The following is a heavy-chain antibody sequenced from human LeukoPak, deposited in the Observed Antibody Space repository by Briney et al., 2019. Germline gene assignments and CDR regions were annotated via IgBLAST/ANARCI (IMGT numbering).Heavy chain of an antibody. D-gene: IGHD1-26*01. Sequence: ASVTVSCKAFGYILTNFAMYWVRQAPGQGLEWMGWINTANGNTKYSEKFQGRVTITRDTSANTAYMELSSLRSEDTAVYYCAREKSILGAIYYGMDVWGQGTTVTVSS. V-gene: IGHV1-3*04. CDR1: GYILTNFA. CDR3: AREKSILGAIYYGMDV. CDR2: INTANGNT. J-gene: IGHJ6*02.